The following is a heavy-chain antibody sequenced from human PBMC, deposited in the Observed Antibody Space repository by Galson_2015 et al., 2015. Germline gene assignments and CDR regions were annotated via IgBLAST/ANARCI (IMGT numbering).Heavy chain of an antibody. Sequence: SLRLSCAASGFTFSNAWMSWVRQAPGKGLEWVGRIKSKTDGGTTDYAAPVKGRFTISRDDSKNTLYLQMNSLKTEDTAVYYCTTEILEWLLRQPRFDYWGQGTLVTVSS. CDR3: TTEILEWLLRQPRFDY. D-gene: IGHD3-3*01. CDR2: IKSKTDGGTT. J-gene: IGHJ4*02. V-gene: IGHV3-15*01. CDR1: GFTFSNAW.